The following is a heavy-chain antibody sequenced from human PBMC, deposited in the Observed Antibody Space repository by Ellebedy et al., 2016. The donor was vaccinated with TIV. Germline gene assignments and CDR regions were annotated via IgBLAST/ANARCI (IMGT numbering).Heavy chain of an antibody. Sequence: GESLKISXAASGFTFSSYGMHWVRQAPGKGLEWVAVISYDGSNKYYADSVKGRFTISRDNSKNTLYLQMNSLRAEDTAVYYCAKDLGGYYGMDVWGQGTTVTVSS. D-gene: IGHD3-16*01. V-gene: IGHV3-30*18. CDR1: GFTFSSYG. CDR3: AKDLGGYYGMDV. J-gene: IGHJ6*02. CDR2: ISYDGSNK.